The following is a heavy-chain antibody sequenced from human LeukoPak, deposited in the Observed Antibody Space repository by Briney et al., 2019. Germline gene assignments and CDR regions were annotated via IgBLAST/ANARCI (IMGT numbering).Heavy chain of an antibody. D-gene: IGHD2-2*01. CDR1: GGSISSYY. V-gene: IGHV4-59*12. CDR2: IYYSGST. J-gene: IGHJ5*02. Sequence: SETLSLTCTVSGGSISSYYWSWIRQPPGKGLEWIGYIYYSGSTNYKPSLKSRVTISVETSKNQFSLKLSSVTAADTAVYYCASVPPPGLAFDPWGQGTLVTVSS. CDR3: ASVPPPGLAFDP.